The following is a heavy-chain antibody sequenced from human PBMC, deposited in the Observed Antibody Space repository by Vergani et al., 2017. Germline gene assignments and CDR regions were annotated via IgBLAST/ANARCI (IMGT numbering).Heavy chain of an antibody. V-gene: IGHV4-38-2*01. CDR1: GYSISSGYY. D-gene: IGHD3-10*01. J-gene: IGHJ4*02. CDR2: IYHSGST. CDR3: ARFGEDDNPLGGY. Sequence: QVQLQESGPGLVKPSETLSLTCAVSGYSISSGYYWGWIRQPPGKGLEWIGSIYHSGSTYYNPSLKSRVTISVDTSKNQFSLQLSSVTAADTAVYYCARFGEDDNPLGGYWSQGTLVSVSS.